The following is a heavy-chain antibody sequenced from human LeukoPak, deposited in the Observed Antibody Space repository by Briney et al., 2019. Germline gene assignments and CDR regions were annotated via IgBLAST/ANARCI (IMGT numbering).Heavy chain of an antibody. V-gene: IGHV4-34*01. CDR2: INHSGST. CDR3: ARAVWQRTFDY. CDR1: GGSFSGYY. Sequence: SETLSLTCAVYGGSFSGYYWSWIRQPPGKGLEWIGEINHSGSTNYNPSLKRRVTISVDTSKNQFPLKLSSVTAADTAVYYCARAVWQRTFDYWGQGTLVTVSS. D-gene: IGHD6-25*01. J-gene: IGHJ4*02.